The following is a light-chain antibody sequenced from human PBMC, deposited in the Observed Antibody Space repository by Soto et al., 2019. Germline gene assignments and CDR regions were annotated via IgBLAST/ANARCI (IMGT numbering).Light chain of an antibody. V-gene: IGKV3-15*01. Sequence: ELVMTQYPATLSVSPGEGVTVSPTDNQGIGDTLAWYQHKPGQTPRLLIYDTSTRAAGVPARFSGSRSGPEFTLAINSLQSEDFAIYYCQPYNNGPLTFGGGTKVDIK. CDR3: QPYNNGPLT. CDR1: QGIGDT. J-gene: IGKJ4*01. CDR2: DTS.